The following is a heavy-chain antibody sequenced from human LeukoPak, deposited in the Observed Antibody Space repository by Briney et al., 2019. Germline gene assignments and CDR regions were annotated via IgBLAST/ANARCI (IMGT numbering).Heavy chain of an antibody. J-gene: IGHJ5*02. D-gene: IGHD6-13*01. V-gene: IGHV4-59*01. Sequence: SETLSLTCTVSGGSISSYYWTWIRQPPGKGLEWIGYIYYNGNPNYNPSLKSRITISVDTSKNQFSLRLKSVTAADTAMYYCARGPLSSRTTWTWFDPWGQGNLVTVSS. CDR3: ARGPLSSRTTWTWFDP. CDR1: GGSISSYY. CDR2: IYYNGNP.